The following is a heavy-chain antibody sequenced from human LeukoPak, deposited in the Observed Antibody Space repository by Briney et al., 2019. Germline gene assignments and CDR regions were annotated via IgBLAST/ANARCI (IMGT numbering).Heavy chain of an antibody. CDR1: GGTFSSYA. CDR3: ARDVIEGSSTN. D-gene: IGHD6-13*01. CDR2: IIPILGIA. J-gene: IGHJ4*02. V-gene: IGHV1-69*04. Sequence: SVKVSCKASGGTFSSYAISWVRQAPGQGLEWMGRIIPILGIANYAQKFQGRVTITADKSTSTAYMGLSSLRSEDTAVYYCARDVIEGSSTNWGQGTLVTVSS.